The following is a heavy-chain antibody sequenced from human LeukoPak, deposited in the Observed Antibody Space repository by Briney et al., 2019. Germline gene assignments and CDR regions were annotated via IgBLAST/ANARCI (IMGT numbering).Heavy chain of an antibody. Sequence: SETLSLTCTVSGGSISSYYWSWIRQPPGKGLEWIGYIYYSGSTNYNPSLKSRVTISVDTSKNQFSLKLSSVTVADTAVYYCARQPRYCRGGSCYSAYFDYWGQGTLVTVSS. J-gene: IGHJ4*02. V-gene: IGHV4-59*08. D-gene: IGHD2-15*01. CDR1: GGSISSYY. CDR3: ARQPRYCRGGSCYSAYFDY. CDR2: IYYSGST.